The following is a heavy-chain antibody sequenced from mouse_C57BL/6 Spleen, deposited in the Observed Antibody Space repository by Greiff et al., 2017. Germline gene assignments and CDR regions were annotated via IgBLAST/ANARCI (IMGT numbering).Heavy chain of an antibody. V-gene: IGHV1-62-2*01. CDR2: FYPGSGSI. Sequence: QVQLQQSGAELVKPGASVKLSCKASGYTFTEYTIHWVKQRSGQGLEWIGWFYPGSGSIKYNEKFKDKATLTADKSSSTVYMELSRLTSEDSAVYFCARHEPVIYYDYEGYFDVWGTGTTVTVSS. D-gene: IGHD2-4*01. CDR3: ARHEPVIYYDYEGYFDV. CDR1: GYTFTEYT. J-gene: IGHJ1*03.